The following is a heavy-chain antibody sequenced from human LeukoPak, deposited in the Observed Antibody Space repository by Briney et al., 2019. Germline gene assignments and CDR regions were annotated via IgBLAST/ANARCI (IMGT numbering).Heavy chain of an antibody. CDR1: GYTFTGYY. CDR3: ARTRFSIAVAGLTRGWFDP. J-gene: IGHJ5*02. Sequence: ASVKVSCKASGYTFTGYYMHWVRQAPGQGLEWMGWINPNSGGTNYAQKFQGRVTMTRDTSISTAYMELSRLRSDDTAVYYCARTRFSIAVAGLTRGWFDPWGQGTLVTVSS. D-gene: IGHD6-19*01. CDR2: INPNSGGT. V-gene: IGHV1-2*02.